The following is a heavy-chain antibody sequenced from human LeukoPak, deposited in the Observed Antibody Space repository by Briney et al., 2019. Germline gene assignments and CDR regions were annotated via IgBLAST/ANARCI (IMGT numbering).Heavy chain of an antibody. V-gene: IGHV4-59*01. Sequence: SETLSLTCTVSGGSISSYYWSWIRQPPGKGLEWIGYIYYSGSTNYNPSLKSRVTISVDTSKNQFSLKLSSVTAADTAVYYCAAFNGDILTGYGYYFDYWGQGTLVTVSS. CDR2: IYYSGST. J-gene: IGHJ4*02. CDR3: AAFNGDILTGYGYYFDY. CDR1: GGSISSYY. D-gene: IGHD3-9*01.